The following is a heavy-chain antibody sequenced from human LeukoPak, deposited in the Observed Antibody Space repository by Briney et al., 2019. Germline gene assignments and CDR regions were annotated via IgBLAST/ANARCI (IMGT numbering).Heavy chain of an antibody. CDR1: GYTFYGYY. Sequence: ASVEVSCKASGYTFYGYYVHWVRQAPGQGLEWMGWLNPNSGGTNYAQKFQGRVTMTRDTSISTAYMELSRLRYDDTAVYYCARDFMVRGVTTPDYWGQGTLVTVSS. CDR2: LNPNSGGT. CDR3: ARDFMVRGVTTPDY. J-gene: IGHJ4*02. D-gene: IGHD3-10*01. V-gene: IGHV1-2*02.